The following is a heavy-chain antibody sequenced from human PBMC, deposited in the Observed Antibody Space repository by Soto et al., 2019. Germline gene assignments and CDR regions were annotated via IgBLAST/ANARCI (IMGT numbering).Heavy chain of an antibody. CDR3: VKELFGCGSDCLLS. CDR1: GFTFNEFW. V-gene: IGHV3-74*01. Sequence: EVQLVESGGGLVQPGGSLRLSCAASGFTFNEFWMHWVRQVPGKGLGWVSRIKGDGSGTSYADYVKGRFTISRDNAKNTLYLQMISLTVEDTAVYYCVKELFGCGSDCLLSWGQGTLVTVSP. CDR2: IKGDGSGT. D-gene: IGHD2-21*02. J-gene: IGHJ4*02.